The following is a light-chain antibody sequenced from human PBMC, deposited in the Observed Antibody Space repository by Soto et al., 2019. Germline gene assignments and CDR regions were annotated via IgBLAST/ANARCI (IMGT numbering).Light chain of an antibody. CDR1: QSLSSNY. Sequence: DSVLTQSTVTLSLSPGERATLWCRASQSLSSNYLAWHQQKTGQAPRLLIYGASSRATGIPDRFSGSGSGTDFTLTISRLEPEDFAVYYCQQYNSWPPITFGQGTRLEIK. J-gene: IGKJ5*01. V-gene: IGKV3-20*01. CDR2: GAS. CDR3: QQYNSWPPIT.